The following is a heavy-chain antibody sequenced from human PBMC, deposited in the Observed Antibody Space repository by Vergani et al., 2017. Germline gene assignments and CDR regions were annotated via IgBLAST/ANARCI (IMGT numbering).Heavy chain of an antibody. CDR1: EFTFSNYA. V-gene: IGHV3-23*01. D-gene: IGHD2-21*01. J-gene: IGHJ4*02. CDR3: AKQYCVSGNYLFDY. CDR2: IIGSGVSS. Sequence: EVQLLESGGGLVQPGGSLRLTCAASEFTFSNYAMNWFRQAPGKGLEWVSGIIGSGVSSYYTDSVKGRFTISRDNSKNMLFLQMNNLRTEDTAIYYCAKQYCVSGNYLFDYWGQGTLVTVSS.